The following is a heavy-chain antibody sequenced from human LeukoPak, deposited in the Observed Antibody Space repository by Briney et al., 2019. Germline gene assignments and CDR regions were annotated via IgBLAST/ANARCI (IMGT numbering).Heavy chain of an antibody. CDR1: GYTFTSYY. V-gene: IGHV1-46*01. CDR3: ARDISLAYYSSGSCGDY. D-gene: IGHD3-10*01. CDR2: INPSGGST. J-gene: IGHJ4*02. Sequence: ASVKVSCKASGYTFTSYYMHWVRQAPGQGLEWMGIINPSGGSTSYAQKFQGRVTMTRDTSTSTVYMELSSLRSEDTAVYYCARDISLAYYSSGSCGDYWGQGNLVTVSS.